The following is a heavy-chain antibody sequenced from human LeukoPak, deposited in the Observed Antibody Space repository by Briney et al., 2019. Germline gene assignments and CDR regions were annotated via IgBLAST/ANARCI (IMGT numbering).Heavy chain of an antibody. D-gene: IGHD7-27*01. V-gene: IGHV4-59*04. CDR2: IYYSGST. J-gene: IGHJ4*02. Sequence: KPSATLSLTCAVSGGSISSYYWSWIRPPPGKGLGWVGYIYYSGSTYYNPSLKSRVTISVDTSKNQFSLKLSSVTAADTAVYYCARHPERDWGSHFDYWGQGTLVTVSS. CDR1: GGSISSYY. CDR3: ARHPERDWGSHFDY.